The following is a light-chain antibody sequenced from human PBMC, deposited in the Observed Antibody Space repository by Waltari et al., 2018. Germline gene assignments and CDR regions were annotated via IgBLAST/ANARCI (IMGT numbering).Light chain of an antibody. CDR3: CSYGGSSWV. CDR1: SSDVGGYTF. J-gene: IGLJ3*02. CDR2: DVT. V-gene: IGLV2-11*01. Sequence: QSALTQPRSVSGSLGQSVPIPSTGPSSDVGGYTFVSWYQHLPGKAPKLIIYDVTKWPSGVPDRFSGSKSGNTASLTISGLLGEDEADYYCCSYGGSSWVFGGGTKLTVL.